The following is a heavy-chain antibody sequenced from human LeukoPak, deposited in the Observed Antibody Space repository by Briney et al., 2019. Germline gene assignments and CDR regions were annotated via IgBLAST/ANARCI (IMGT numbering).Heavy chain of an antibody. CDR3: AKGVRITMVRGAFGI. V-gene: IGHV3-9*01. D-gene: IGHD3-10*01. Sequence: QSGGSLRLSCAASGFTFDDYAMHWVRQAPGKGLEWVSGISWNSGSIGYADSVKGRFTISRDNAKNSLYLQMNSLRAEDTAFYYCAKGVRITMVRGAFGIWGQGTMVTVSS. CDR1: GFTFDDYA. J-gene: IGHJ3*02. CDR2: ISWNSGSI.